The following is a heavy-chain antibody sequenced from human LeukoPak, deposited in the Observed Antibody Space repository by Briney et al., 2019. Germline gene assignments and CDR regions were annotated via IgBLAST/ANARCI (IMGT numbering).Heavy chain of an antibody. CDR2: ISGSGGST. D-gene: IGHD3-10*01. Sequence: GGSLRLSCAASGFTFSSYSMNWVRQAPGKGLEWVSAISGSGGSTYYADSVKGRFTISRDNSKNTLYLQMNSLRAEDTAVYYCAKGSSGSYGYWGQGTLVTVSS. CDR1: GFTFSSYS. J-gene: IGHJ4*02. V-gene: IGHV3-23*01. CDR3: AKGSSGSYGY.